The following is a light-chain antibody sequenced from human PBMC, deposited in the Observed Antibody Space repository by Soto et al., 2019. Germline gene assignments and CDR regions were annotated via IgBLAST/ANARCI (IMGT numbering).Light chain of an antibody. CDR2: DVS. V-gene: IGLV2-14*01. CDR1: SSDVGGYNY. J-gene: IGLJ2*01. CDR3: ISYTSSSTLVV. Sequence: QSALTQPASVSGSPGQSITISCTGTSSDVGGYNYVSWYQQHPGKAPKLMIYDVSNRPSGVSNRISGSKSGNTASLTISGLQAEDEADYYCISYTSSSTLVVFGGGTKLTVL.